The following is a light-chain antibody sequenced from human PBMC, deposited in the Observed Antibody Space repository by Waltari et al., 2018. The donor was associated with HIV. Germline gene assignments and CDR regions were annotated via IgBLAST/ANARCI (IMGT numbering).Light chain of an antibody. Sequence: IVMTQFPLSLPVNPGEPASISCMSNQSLLHSNEYNYLNWLLQKPGQSPRLLIYLGSNRAYGVPDRFSGGGSGTNFTLKIRRVEADDVGVYYCMQGLQTPFTLGPGTKVDI. CDR2: LGS. CDR1: QSLLHSNEYNY. CDR3: MQGLQTPFT. V-gene: IGKV2-28*01. J-gene: IGKJ3*01.